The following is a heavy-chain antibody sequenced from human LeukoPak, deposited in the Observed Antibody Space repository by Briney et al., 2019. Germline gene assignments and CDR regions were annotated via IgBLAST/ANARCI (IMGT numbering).Heavy chain of an antibody. V-gene: IGHV1-69*06. D-gene: IGHD3-16*02. CDR2: IIPTFGTA. J-gene: IGHJ4*02. CDR3: ARRVITFGGVIVFHYFDY. Sequence: SVKVSCKASGGTFSRYAISWVRPAPGQGLEGMGGIIPTFGTANYAQKFQGRVTITAYNSTSTAYMELSSLSSEDTAVYYCARRVITFGGVIVFHYFDYWGQGTLVTVSS. CDR1: GGTFSRYA.